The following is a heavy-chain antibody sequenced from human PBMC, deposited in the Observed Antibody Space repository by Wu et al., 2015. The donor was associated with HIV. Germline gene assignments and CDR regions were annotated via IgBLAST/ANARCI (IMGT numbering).Heavy chain of an antibody. V-gene: IGHV4-34*01. CDR3: AKSRGRNSYFYYMDV. CDR2: INHSGST. J-gene: IGHJ6*03. CDR1: GGSFSGHY. Sequence: QVQLHQWGAGLLKPSETLSLTCAVYGGSFSGHYWNWIRQPPGKGLEWIGEINHSGSTNYNPPLRSRVTISVDTSKNQFSLKLSSVTAADTAVYYCAKSRGRNSYFYYMDVWGKGTTVTVSS.